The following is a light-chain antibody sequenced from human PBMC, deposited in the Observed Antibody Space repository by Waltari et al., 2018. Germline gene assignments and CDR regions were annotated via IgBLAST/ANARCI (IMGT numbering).Light chain of an antibody. CDR3: CSFAGSYTFDWV. J-gene: IGLJ3*02. V-gene: IGLV2-11*01. Sequence: QSALTHPRPVSGSPGQSVTISRAATNAGVCGFNYLSGFQPHPGRAPKLMNFDVTRRPSGVADRCSGSKSGNTASLTISGLEAEDEADYYCCSFAGSYTFDWVFGGGTKLTVL. CDR2: DVT. CDR1: NAGVCGFNY.